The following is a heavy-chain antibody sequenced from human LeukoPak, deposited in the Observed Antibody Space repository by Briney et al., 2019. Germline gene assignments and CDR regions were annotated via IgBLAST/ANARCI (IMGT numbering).Heavy chain of an antibody. J-gene: IGHJ4*02. CDR2: IWYDGSNK. CDR3: ARVRHCSSTSCLGPYDY. D-gene: IGHD2-2*01. V-gene: IGHV3-33*01. CDR1: GFTFSSYG. Sequence: PGGSLRLSCAASGFTFSSYGMHWVRQAPGKGLEWVAVIWYDGSNKYYADSVKGRFTISRENSKNTLYLQMNSLRAEETAVYYCARVRHCSSTSCLGPYDYWGQRTLVTVSS.